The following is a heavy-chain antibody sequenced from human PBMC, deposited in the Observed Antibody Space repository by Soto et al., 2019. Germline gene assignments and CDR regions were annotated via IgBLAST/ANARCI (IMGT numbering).Heavy chain of an antibody. CDR1: GFTFSSYS. CDR3: ARDPSSPRQFDY. CDR2: ISSSSSYI. D-gene: IGHD6-13*01. Sequence: PGGSLRLSCAASGFTFSSYSMNWVRQAPGKGLEWVSSISSSSSYIYYADSVKGRFTISRDNAKNSLYLQTNSLRAEDTAVYYCARDPSSPRQFDYWGQGTLVTVSS. V-gene: IGHV3-21*01. J-gene: IGHJ4*02.